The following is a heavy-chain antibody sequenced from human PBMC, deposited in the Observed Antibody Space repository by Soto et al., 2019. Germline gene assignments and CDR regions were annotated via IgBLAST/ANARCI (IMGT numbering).Heavy chain of an antibody. V-gene: IGHV1-18*04. CDR1: GYTFTSYG. Sequence: QVQLVQSGPDLKRPGASMKVSCKASGYTFTSYGISWVRQAPGQGLEWMAWISPLKGRTQYSQKAQGRATLSTDTSSNTAYMEMTTLRVDDTAVYYCAMDYGDRPEYFKHWGQCTLVTVS. D-gene: IGHD4-17*01. CDR3: AMDYGDRPEYFKH. CDR2: ISPLKGRT. J-gene: IGHJ1*01.